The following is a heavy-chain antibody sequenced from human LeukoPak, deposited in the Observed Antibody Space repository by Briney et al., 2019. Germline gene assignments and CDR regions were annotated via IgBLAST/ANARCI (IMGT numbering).Heavy chain of an antibody. CDR1: GYSISSGYY. V-gene: IGHV4-38-2*02. CDR3: AFLAAAGKPTDY. D-gene: IGHD6-13*01. CDR2: IYHSGST. J-gene: IGHJ4*02. Sequence: SETLSLTCTVSGYSISSGYYWGWIRQPPGQGLEWIGSIYHSGSTYYNPSLKSRVTISVDTSKNQFSLKLSSVTAADTAVYYCAFLAAAGKPTDYWGQGTLVTVSS.